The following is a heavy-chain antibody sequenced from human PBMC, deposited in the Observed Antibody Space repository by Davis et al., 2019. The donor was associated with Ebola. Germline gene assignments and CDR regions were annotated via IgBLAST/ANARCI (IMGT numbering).Heavy chain of an antibody. CDR3: ATGITGTTTFDY. D-gene: IGHD1-14*01. CDR1: GYTFTSYA. CDR2: INAGNGNT. V-gene: IGHV1-3*01. J-gene: IGHJ4*02. Sequence: ASVKVSCKASGYTFTSYAMHWVRQAPGQRLEWMGWINAGNGNTKYSQKFQGRVTITRDTSASTAYMELSSLRSEDTAVYYCATGITGTTTFDYWGQETLVTVSS.